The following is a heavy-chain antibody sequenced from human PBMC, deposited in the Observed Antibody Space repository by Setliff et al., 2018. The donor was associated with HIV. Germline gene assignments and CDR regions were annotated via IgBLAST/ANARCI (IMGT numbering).Heavy chain of an antibody. CDR2: ISAYNGNT. D-gene: IGHD4-17*01. V-gene: IGHV1-18*01. J-gene: IGHJ6*03. Sequence: ASVKVSCKASGYTLTSYGISWVRQAPGQGLEWMGWISAYNGNTNYPQKLQGRVTMTTDTSTSTAYMELRSLRSDDTAVYYCARVIDYGVLYWSYYMDVWGKGTTVTVSS. CDR1: GYTLTSYG. CDR3: ARVIDYGVLYWSYYMDV.